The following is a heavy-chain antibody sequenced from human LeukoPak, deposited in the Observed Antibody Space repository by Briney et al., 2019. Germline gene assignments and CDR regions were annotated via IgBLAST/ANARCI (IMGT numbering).Heavy chain of an antibody. CDR3: ARDYYCSSTSCYPTWNGWFDP. Sequence: GASVKVSCKASGGTFSSYAISWVRQAPGQGLEWMGWINPNSGGTNYAQKFQGRVTMTRDTSISTACMELSRLRSDDTAVYYCARDYYCSSTSCYPTWNGWFDPWGQGTLVTVSS. D-gene: IGHD2-2*01. CDR1: GGTFSSYA. V-gene: IGHV1-2*02. J-gene: IGHJ5*02. CDR2: INPNSGGT.